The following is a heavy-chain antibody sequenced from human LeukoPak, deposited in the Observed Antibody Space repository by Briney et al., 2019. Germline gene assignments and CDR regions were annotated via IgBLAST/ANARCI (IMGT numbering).Heavy chain of an antibody. D-gene: IGHD1-26*01. CDR2: IYYSGST. V-gene: IGHV4-30-4*08. CDR1: GGSISSGDYY. J-gene: IGHJ4*02. Sequence: SETLSLTCTVSGGSISSGDYYWSWIRQPPGKGLEWIGYIYYSGSTYYNPSLKSRVTVSVDTSKNQFSLKLSSVTAADTAVYYCARGKGGSYPYYFDYWGQGTLVTVSS. CDR3: ARGKGGSYPYYFDY.